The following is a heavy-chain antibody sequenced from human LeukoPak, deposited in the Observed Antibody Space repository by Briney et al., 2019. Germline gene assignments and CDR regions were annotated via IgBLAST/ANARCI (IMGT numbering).Heavy chain of an antibody. Sequence: ASVKVSCKASGYTFTGYYMHWVRQAPGQGLEWMGWINPNSGGTNYAQKFQGRVTMTRDTSISTAYMELSRLRSDDTAVYYCARGYYDSSGYFGHNWFDPWGQGTLVTVSS. J-gene: IGHJ5*02. CDR1: GYTFTGYY. CDR2: INPNSGGT. V-gene: IGHV1-2*02. D-gene: IGHD3-22*01. CDR3: ARGYYDSSGYFGHNWFDP.